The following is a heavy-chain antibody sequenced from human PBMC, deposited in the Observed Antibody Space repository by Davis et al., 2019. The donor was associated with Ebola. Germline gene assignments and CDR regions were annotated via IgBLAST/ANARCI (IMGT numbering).Heavy chain of an antibody. CDR2: INHSGST. D-gene: IGHD7-27*01. V-gene: IGHV4-34*01. CDR3: ARVSTETRTGFFDY. J-gene: IGHJ4*02. CDR1: GGSFSGYY. Sequence: PSETLSLTCAVYGGSFSGYYWSWIRQPPGKGLEWIGEINHSGSTNYNPSLKSRVTISVDTSKNQFSLKLSSVTAADTAVYYCARVSTETRTGFFDYWGQGTLVTVSS.